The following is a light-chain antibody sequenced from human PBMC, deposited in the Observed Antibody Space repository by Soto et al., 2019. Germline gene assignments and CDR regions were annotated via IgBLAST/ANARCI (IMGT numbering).Light chain of an antibody. V-gene: IGLV3-10*01. J-gene: IGLJ3*02. CDR2: EDM. CDR1: ALPKKF. Sequence: SYELTQPPSVSVSPGQTARITCSGDALPKKFASWYQQKSGQTPVLVIYEDMKRPSGIPERYSGSSSGTVATLTISGAQVDDEGDYYCYSTDTSGNWVFGGGTKVTVL. CDR3: YSTDTSGNWV.